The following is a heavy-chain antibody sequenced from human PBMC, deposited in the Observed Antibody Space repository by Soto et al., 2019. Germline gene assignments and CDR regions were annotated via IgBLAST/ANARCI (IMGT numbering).Heavy chain of an antibody. J-gene: IGHJ5*01. CDR2: ISRTGDSA. CDR3: AKGPDGSGYYHNWFDS. CDR1: GFSFSDYA. D-gene: IGHD3-22*01. V-gene: IGHV3-23*01. Sequence: EVHLLESGGALVQPGGSLTLSCAASGFSFSDYAMSWVRQAPGKGLEWVSSISRTGDSAYYADSVKGRFAISRDRSRNRLSLQRNSLRFEDTAVYYCAKGPDGSGYYHNWFDSWGQGTLITVSS.